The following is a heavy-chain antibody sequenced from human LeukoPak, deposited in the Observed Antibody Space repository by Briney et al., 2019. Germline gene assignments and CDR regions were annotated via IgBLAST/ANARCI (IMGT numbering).Heavy chain of an antibody. CDR3: AKAPVTSCRGAFCYPFDS. CDR2: TSSSDAGK. D-gene: IGHD2-15*01. J-gene: IGHJ4*02. Sequence: PGGSLRLSCAASGFTFSSYWMSWVRRAPGKGLEWVSATSSSDAGKYYADSVRGRFTISRDNSRNTMYLQMNSLRVEDAAVYYCAKAPVTSCRGAFCYPFDSWGQGTLATVSS. V-gene: IGHV3-23*01. CDR1: GFTFSSYW.